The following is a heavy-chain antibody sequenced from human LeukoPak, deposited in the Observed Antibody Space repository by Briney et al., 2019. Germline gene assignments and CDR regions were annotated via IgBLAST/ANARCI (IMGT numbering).Heavy chain of an antibody. V-gene: IGHV3-23*01. D-gene: IGHD6-13*01. J-gene: IGHJ4*02. Sequence: GGSLRLSCAASGFTFSNYAMTWVRQAPGKGLEWVSVISGSGSNTDYADSVKGRFTISRDNSKNTLSLQMNSLRAEDTAIYYCARMPGTALEIDYWGQGTLVTVSS. CDR2: ISGSGSNT. CDR3: ARMPGTALEIDY. CDR1: GFTFSNYA.